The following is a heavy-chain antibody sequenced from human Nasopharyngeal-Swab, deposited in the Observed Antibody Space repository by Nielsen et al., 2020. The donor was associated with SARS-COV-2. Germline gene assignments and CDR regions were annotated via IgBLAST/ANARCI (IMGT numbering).Heavy chain of an antibody. CDR2: IKQDGSEK. V-gene: IGHV3-7*01. Sequence: GGSLRLSCVGSGFTFSGFAMSWVRQAPGKGLEWVANIKQDGSEKYYVDSVKGRFTISRDNAKNSLYLQMNSLRAEDTAVYYCARDGTGTLDYYYYYGMDVWGQGTTVTVSS. CDR3: ARDGTGTLDYYYYYGMDV. D-gene: IGHD1-7*01. J-gene: IGHJ6*02. CDR1: GFTFSGFA.